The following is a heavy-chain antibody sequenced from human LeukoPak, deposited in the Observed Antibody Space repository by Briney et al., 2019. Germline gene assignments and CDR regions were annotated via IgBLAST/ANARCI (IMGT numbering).Heavy chain of an antibody. V-gene: IGHV1-24*01. J-gene: IGHJ4*02. CDR3: ARVHDYGGPSLDY. CDR1: GYTLTELS. D-gene: IGHD4-23*01. CDR2: FDPEDGET. Sequence: ASVKVSCKVSGYTLTELSMHWVRQAPGKGLEWMGGFDPEDGETIYAQKFQGRVTMTRDTSISTAYMELSRLRSDDTAVYYCARVHDYGGPSLDYWGQGTLVTVSS.